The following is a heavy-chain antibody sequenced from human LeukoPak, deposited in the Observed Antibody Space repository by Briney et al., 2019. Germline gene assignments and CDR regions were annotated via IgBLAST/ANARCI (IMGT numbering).Heavy chain of an antibody. CDR1: GDSVSSNSAA. CDR2: TYYRSKWYN. CDR3: TRGAPVGSSREFDY. D-gene: IGHD5-24*01. J-gene: IGHJ4*02. V-gene: IGHV6-1*01. Sequence: SQTLSLTCDISGDSVSSNSAAWNWIRQSPLRGLEWLGRTYYRSKWYNDYAVSVKSRITINPDTSENQFSLQLNSVTPEDTAVYYCTRGAPVGSSREFDYWAREPWSPSPQ.